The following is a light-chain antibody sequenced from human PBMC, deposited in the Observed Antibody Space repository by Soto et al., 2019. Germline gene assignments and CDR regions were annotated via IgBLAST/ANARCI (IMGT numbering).Light chain of an antibody. V-gene: IGKV3-15*01. CDR1: QSINSN. Sequence: EIVMTQSPATLSVSPGVRATVSCRASQSINSNLAWYQQKPGQAPRLLIYGPSARATGIPARFSGSGSGTEFTLTISSLQSEDFAVYYCQQYNNWPYTFGQGTRLEIK. J-gene: IGKJ5*01. CDR2: GPS. CDR3: QQYNNWPYT.